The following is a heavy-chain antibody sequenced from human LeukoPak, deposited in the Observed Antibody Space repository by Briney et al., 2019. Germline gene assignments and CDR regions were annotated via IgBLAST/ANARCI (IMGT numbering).Heavy chain of an antibody. V-gene: IGHV4-39*07. D-gene: IGHD2-2*01. CDR2: IYHSGST. J-gene: IGHJ6*03. CDR1: GGSISSSSYY. CDR3: ARTVPGHYYYYMDV. Sequence: PSETLSLTCTVSGGSISSSSYYWGWIRQPPGKGLEWIGSIYHSGSTYYNPSLKSRVTISVDTSKNQFSLKLSSVTAADTAVYYCARTVPGHYYYYMDVWGKGTTVTVSS.